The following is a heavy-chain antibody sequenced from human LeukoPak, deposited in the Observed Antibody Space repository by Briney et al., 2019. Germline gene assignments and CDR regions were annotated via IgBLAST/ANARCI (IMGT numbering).Heavy chain of an antibody. D-gene: IGHD2-21*02. CDR1: GGSISSGSYH. CDR2: IYYSGSI. CDR3: ARLGTLAYCGGDCSY. V-gene: IGHV4-39*01. J-gene: IGHJ4*02. Sequence: SETLSLTCTVSGGSISSGSYHWAWIRQSPGKGLEWIGSIYYSGSIYYNPSLKSRVPISVDTSKNQFSLRLSSVTAADTAVFYCARLGTLAYCGGDCSYWGQGTLVTVSS.